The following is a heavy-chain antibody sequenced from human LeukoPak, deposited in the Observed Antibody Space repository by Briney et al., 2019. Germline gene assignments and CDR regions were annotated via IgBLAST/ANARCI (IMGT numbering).Heavy chain of an antibody. CDR1: GFTFSSYS. J-gene: IGHJ3*02. Sequence: GGSLRLSCAASGFTFSSYSMNWVRQAPGKGLEWVSAISGSGGSTYYADSVKGRFTISRDNSKNTLYLQMNSLRAEDTAVYYCAKDRAPRFTMIVVVIPLGAFDIWGQGTMVTVSS. V-gene: IGHV3-23*01. CDR2: ISGSGGST. CDR3: AKDRAPRFTMIVVVIPLGAFDI. D-gene: IGHD3-22*01.